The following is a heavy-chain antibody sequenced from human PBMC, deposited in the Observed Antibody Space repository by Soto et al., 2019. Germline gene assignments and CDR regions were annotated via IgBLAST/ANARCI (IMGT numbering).Heavy chain of an antibody. CDR1: GGTFSSYA. J-gene: IGHJ4*02. CDR3: ARDPSQLRYFDWPLDY. D-gene: IGHD3-9*01. Sequence: SVKVSCKASGGTFSSYAISWVRQAPGQGLEWMGGIIPIFGTANYAQKFQGRVTITADESTSTAYMELSSLRSEDTAVYYCARDPSQLRYFDWPLDYWGQGTLVTVSS. V-gene: IGHV1-69*13. CDR2: IIPIFGTA.